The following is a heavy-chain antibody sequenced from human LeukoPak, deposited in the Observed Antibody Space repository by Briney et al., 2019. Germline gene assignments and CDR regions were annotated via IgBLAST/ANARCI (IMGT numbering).Heavy chain of an antibody. CDR3: ASHYCSSTSCYYYYYMDV. Sequence: PGGSLRLSCAASGFTFSSYSMNWVRQAPGKGLEWIGSIYYSGSTYYNPSLKSRVTISVDTSKNQFSLKLSSVTAADTAVYYCASHYCSSTSCYYYYYMDVWGKGTTVTVSS. V-gene: IGHV4-59*05. D-gene: IGHD2-2*01. CDR1: GFTFSSYSMN. CDR2: IYYSGST. J-gene: IGHJ6*03.